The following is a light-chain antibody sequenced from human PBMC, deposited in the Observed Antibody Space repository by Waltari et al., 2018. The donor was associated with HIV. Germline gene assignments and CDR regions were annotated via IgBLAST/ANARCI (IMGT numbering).Light chain of an antibody. CDR1: SSNIGTYS. V-gene: IGLV1-51*01. J-gene: IGLJ2*01. CDR3: ETWDSSQGGV. CDR2: ENN. Sequence: QSVLTQPPSVSAAPGQKVTISCSGTSSNIGTYSVSWYQQLPATAPMIIIYENNKRPDGSPVRFSGSRPGASATLCITGLRTGDEADYYGETWDSSQGGVFGGGTKLTGL.